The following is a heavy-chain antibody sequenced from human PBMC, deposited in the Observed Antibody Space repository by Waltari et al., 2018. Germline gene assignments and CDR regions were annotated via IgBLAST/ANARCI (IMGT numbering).Heavy chain of an antibody. CDR2: IYSGGST. CDR1: GFTVSSNY. J-gene: IGHJ4*02. Sequence: EVQLVESGGGLIQPGGSLRLSCAASGFTVSSNYMSWVRQAQGKGLEWVSVIYSGGSTYYAESVKGRFTISRDNSKNTLYLQMNSLRAEDTAVYYCASRPAHYGDVDYWGQGTLVTVSS. D-gene: IGHD4-17*01. CDR3: ASRPAHYGDVDY. V-gene: IGHV3-53*01.